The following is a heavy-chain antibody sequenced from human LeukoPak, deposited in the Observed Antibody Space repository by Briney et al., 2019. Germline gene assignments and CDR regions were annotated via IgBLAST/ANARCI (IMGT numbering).Heavy chain of an antibody. D-gene: IGHD3-22*01. Sequence: ASVKVSCKASGGTFSKYAISWVRQAPGQGLEWMGGIIPIFGTANYAQKFRGSVTITADESTSTAYMELSSLRSEDTAVYYCARPFDSSGYYYGMGVWGQGTTVTVSS. CDR2: IIPIFGTA. CDR3: ARPFDSSGYYYGMGV. J-gene: IGHJ6*02. CDR1: GGTFSKYA. V-gene: IGHV1-69*13.